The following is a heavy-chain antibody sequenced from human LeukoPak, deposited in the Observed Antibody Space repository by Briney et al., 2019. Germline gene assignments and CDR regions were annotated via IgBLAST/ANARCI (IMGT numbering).Heavy chain of an antibody. CDR2: ISSSSSTI. J-gene: IGHJ4*02. CDR3: ARDLVVTAGAY. Sequence: GGSLRLSCAASGFTFSSYSMNWVRQAPGKGLEWVSYISSSSSTIYYADSVKGRFTISRDNAKNSLYLQMNSLRAEDTAVYYCARDLVVTAGAYWGQGTLVTVSS. V-gene: IGHV3-48*04. CDR1: GFTFSSYS. D-gene: IGHD2-21*02.